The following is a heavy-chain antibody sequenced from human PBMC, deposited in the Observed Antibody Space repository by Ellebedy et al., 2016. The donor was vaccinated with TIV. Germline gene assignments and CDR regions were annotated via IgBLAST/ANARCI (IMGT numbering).Heavy chain of an antibody. CDR3: ARASAGLDY. J-gene: IGHJ4*02. Sequence: GESLKISCAASGFTFSSYWMHWVRQAPGKGLVWVSRINSDGSSTSYADSVKGRFTISRENGKNSVYLQMNSLRAEDTAVYYCARASAGLDYWGQGTLVTVSS. D-gene: IGHD6-13*01. CDR2: INSDGSST. V-gene: IGHV3-74*01. CDR1: GFTFSSYW.